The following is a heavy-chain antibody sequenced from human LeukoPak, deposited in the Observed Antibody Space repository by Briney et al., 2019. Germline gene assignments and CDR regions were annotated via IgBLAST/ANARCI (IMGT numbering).Heavy chain of an antibody. Sequence: ASVKVSCKASGYTFTGYYMHWGRQSPGQGLEWMGWINPNSGGTNYAQKCHGRVTMTRDTSISTAYMELSRLRSDDTAVYYCARDEGGFPRTYYYYYMDVWGKGTTVTVSS. CDR1: GYTFTGYY. CDR3: ARDEGGFPRTYYYYYMDV. D-gene: IGHD1-14*01. CDR2: INPNSGGT. J-gene: IGHJ6*03. V-gene: IGHV1-2*02.